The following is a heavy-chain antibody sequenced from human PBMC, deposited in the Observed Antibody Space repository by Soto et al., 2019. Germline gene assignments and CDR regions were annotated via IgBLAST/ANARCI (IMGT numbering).Heavy chain of an antibody. V-gene: IGHV1-69*13. Sequence: AVKVSCEASGGTFSSYAISWVRQAPGQGLEWMGGIIPIFGTANYAQKFQGRVTITADDSTSTAHMELSSLRSEDTAVYYCASGALKTTDYYDSSGHLYGIAVRGQGT. CDR3: ASGALKTTDYYDSSGHLYGIAV. D-gene: IGHD3-22*01. J-gene: IGHJ6*02. CDR2: IIPIFGTA. CDR1: GGTFSSYA.